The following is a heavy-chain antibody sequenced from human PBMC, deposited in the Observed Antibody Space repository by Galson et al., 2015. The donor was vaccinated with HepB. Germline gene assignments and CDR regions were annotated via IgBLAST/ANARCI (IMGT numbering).Heavy chain of an antibody. CDR1: GDSVSGNTAA. V-gene: IGHV6-1*01. CDR2: TSYRSKWYQ. J-gene: IGHJ6*02. CDR3: ARVRTRRPPHYYYCLDV. Sequence: CAISGDSVSGNTAAWNWIRQSPSRGLEWLGRTSYRSKWYQDYTISVTSHITINSYTSKNQFSLHLNSVTPEDTAGYYCARVRTRRPPHYYYCLDVWGHGTTVTVSS.